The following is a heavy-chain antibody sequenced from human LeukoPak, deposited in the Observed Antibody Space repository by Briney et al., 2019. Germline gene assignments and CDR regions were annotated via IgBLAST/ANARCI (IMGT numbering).Heavy chain of an antibody. CDR1: GGSIRSYY. J-gene: IGHJ4*02. V-gene: IGHV4-59*01. Sequence: PSETLALTCSVSGGSIRSYYWNWLRQPPGKGLEWIGYFSYGGSTNYSPSLKSRVTVSGDTSKNQFSLKLRSVTAADTAVYYCARCIAAAENYQFDYWGQGTLVTVSS. CDR2: FSYGGST. D-gene: IGHD6-13*01. CDR3: ARCIAAAENYQFDY.